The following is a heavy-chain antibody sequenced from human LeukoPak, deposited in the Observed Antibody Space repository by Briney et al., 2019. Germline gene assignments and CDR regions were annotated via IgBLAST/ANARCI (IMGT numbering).Heavy chain of an antibody. J-gene: IGHJ4*02. Sequence: EASVKVSCKASGYTFTSYGISWVRQAPGQGLEWMGWISAYNGNTNYAQKLQGRVTMTTDTSTSTAYMELRSLRSDDTAVYYCARDVVVVPAAIAGATTNFDYWGLGTLVTVSS. CDR1: GYTFTSYG. CDR3: ARDVVVVPAAIAGATTNFDY. D-gene: IGHD2-2*01. CDR2: ISAYNGNT. V-gene: IGHV1-18*01.